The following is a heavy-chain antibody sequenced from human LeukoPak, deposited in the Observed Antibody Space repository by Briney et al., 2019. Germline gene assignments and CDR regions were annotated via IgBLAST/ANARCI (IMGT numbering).Heavy chain of an antibody. V-gene: IGHV3-21*01. J-gene: IGHJ4*02. CDR1: GFTFSSYI. Sequence: KPGGSLRLSCAASGFTFSSYIMNWVRQAPGKGLEWVSSISSSSSYIYYADSVKGRFTISRDNAKNSLYLQMNSLRAEDTAVYYCASNHYGSGSYRFDYWGQGTLVTVSS. D-gene: IGHD3-10*01. CDR3: ASNHYGSGSYRFDY. CDR2: ISSSSSYI.